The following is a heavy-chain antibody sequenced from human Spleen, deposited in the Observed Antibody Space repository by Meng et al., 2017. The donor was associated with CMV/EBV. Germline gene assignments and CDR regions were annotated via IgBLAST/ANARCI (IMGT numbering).Heavy chain of an antibody. Sequence: GGSLRLSCAASGFTFSSYAMHWVRQAPGKGLEWVAVISYDGSNKYYADSVKGRFTISRDNSKNTLYLQMNSLRAEDTAVYYCARERGSGGYCSTTNCYRGYYYYYGMDVWGQGTTVTVSS. CDR2: ISYDGSNK. CDR3: ARERGSGGYCSTTNCYRGYYYYYGMDV. V-gene: IGHV3-30-3*01. D-gene: IGHD2-2*02. J-gene: IGHJ6*02. CDR1: GFTFSSYA.